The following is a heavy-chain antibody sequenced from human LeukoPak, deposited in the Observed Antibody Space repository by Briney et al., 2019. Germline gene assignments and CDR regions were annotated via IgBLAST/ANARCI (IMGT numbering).Heavy chain of an antibody. CDR1: GFTLSSYA. Sequence: GGSLRLSCAASGFTLSSYAMSWVRQAPGKGLEWVSATSSSDAGTYYADSVKGRFTISRDNSKNTLYLQMNSLRAEDTAVYYCARWVLEGYCSGGSCYSDYWGQGTLVTVSS. CDR3: ARWVLEGYCSGGSCYSDY. J-gene: IGHJ4*02. D-gene: IGHD2-15*01. CDR2: TSSSDAGT. V-gene: IGHV3-23*01.